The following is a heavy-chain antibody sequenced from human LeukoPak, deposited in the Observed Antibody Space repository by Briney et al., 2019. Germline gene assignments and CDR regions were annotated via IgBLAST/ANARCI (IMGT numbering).Heavy chain of an antibody. D-gene: IGHD4-17*01. CDR3: AKDPGDYGPPDDY. CDR2: ISYDESNK. J-gene: IGHJ4*02. CDR1: GFTFTNFA. V-gene: IGHV3-30*18. Sequence: GGSLRLSCAASGFTFTNFAMHWVRQAPGKGLERVAVISYDESNKYYADSVRGRLTISRDKVKNTLYLQMNSLRAEDTAVYYCAKDPGDYGPPDDYWGQGTLVTVSS.